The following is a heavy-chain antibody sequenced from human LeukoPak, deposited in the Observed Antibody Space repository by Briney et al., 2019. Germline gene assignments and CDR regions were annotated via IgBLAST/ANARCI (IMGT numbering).Heavy chain of an antibody. CDR3: ARDLFDYHHGGDY. V-gene: IGHV1-2*02. D-gene: IGHD3-9*01. Sequence: ASVKVSCKASGYTFTGYYMHWVRQAPGQGLEWMGWINPNSGGTNYAQKFQGRVTMTRDTSISTAYMELSRLRSDDTAVYYCARDLFDYHHGGDYWGQGTLVTVSS. J-gene: IGHJ4*02. CDR2: INPNSGGT. CDR1: GYTFTGYY.